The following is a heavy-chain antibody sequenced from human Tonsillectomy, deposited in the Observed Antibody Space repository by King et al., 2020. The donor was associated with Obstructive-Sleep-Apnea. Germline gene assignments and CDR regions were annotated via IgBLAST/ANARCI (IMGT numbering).Heavy chain of an antibody. Sequence: VQLVESGGGLVQPGGSLRLSCAASGFTFSSYAMHWVRQAPGKGLEYVSAISSNGGSTYYANSVKGRFTISRDNSKNTLYLRMGSLRAEDMAVYYCARDGGLDILTGYLYYFDYWGQGTLVTVSS. CDR1: GFTFSSYA. V-gene: IGHV3-64*01. D-gene: IGHD3-9*01. CDR3: ARDGGLDILTGYLYYFDY. J-gene: IGHJ4*02. CDR2: ISSNGGST.